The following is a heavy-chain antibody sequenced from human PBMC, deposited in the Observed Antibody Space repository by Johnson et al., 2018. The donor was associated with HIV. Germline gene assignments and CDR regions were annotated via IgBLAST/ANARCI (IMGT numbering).Heavy chain of an antibody. CDR1: GFTFSSYG. CDR3: AKGGAVAGTRDAFDI. Sequence: QMLLVESGGGVVQPGGSLRLSCAASGFTFSSYGMHWVRQAPGKGLEWVAFIRYDGSNKYYANSVKGGFIISRDNSKNTLYLQMNSLRAEDTAVYYCAKGGAVAGTRDAFDIWGQGTMVTVSS. V-gene: IGHV3-30*02. J-gene: IGHJ3*02. CDR2: IRYDGSNK. D-gene: IGHD6-19*01.